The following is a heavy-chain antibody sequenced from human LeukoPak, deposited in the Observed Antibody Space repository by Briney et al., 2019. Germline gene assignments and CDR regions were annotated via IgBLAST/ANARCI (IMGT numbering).Heavy chain of an antibody. Sequence: SETLSLTCTVSGGSISSYYWSWIRQPPGKGLEWIGYIYYSGSINYNPSLKSRVTISVDTSKNQFSLKLSSVTAADTAVYYCAREDGSGWYNFDYWGQGTLVTVSS. J-gene: IGHJ4*02. D-gene: IGHD6-19*01. V-gene: IGHV4-59*12. CDR2: IYYSGSI. CDR3: AREDGSGWYNFDY. CDR1: GGSISSYY.